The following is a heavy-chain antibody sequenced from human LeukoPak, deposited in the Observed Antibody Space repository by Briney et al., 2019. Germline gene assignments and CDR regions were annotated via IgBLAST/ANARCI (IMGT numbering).Heavy chain of an antibody. CDR1: GFTFSSYA. CDR2: ISGGGGST. CDR3: AKDRVPGDY. J-gene: IGHJ4*02. V-gene: IGHV3-23*01. Sequence: PGGSLRLSCAASGFTFSSYAMSWVRQAPGKGLEWVSAISGGGGSTYYADSVKGRFTISRDNSENTLYLQMNSLRAEDTAIYYCAKDRVPGDYWGQGALVTVSS.